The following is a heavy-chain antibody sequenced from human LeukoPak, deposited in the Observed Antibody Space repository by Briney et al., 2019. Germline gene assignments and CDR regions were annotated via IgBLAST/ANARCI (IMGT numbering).Heavy chain of an antibody. CDR2: IDPHDSDT. D-gene: IGHD6-13*01. CDR3: ARVAGSSWYDFDY. Sequence: GESLKISCKGSGYSFASYWIGWVRQMPGKSLEWMGIIDPHDSDTRYSPSFQGQVTISADKSISTAYLQWSSLKASDSAMYYCARVAGSSWYDFDYWGQGTLVTVSS. J-gene: IGHJ4*02. CDR1: GYSFASYW. V-gene: IGHV5-51*01.